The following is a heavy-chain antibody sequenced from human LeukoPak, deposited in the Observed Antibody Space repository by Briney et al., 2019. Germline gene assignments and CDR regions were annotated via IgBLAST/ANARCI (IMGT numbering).Heavy chain of an antibody. CDR1: GYSFANSW. CDR2: IYPGDSDT. Sequence: GESLKISCQGSGYSFANSWIAWVCQMPGKGLEWMGIIYPGDSDTRYSPSFQGQVTISADKSISTAYLQWSSLKASDTAMYYCGRSGYSGYECDYWGQGTLVTVSS. V-gene: IGHV5-51*01. CDR3: GRSGYSGYECDY. D-gene: IGHD5-12*01. J-gene: IGHJ4*02.